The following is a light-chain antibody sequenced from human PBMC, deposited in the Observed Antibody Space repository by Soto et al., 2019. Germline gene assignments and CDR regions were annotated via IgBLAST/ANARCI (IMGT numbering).Light chain of an antibody. CDR1: QSVSSSY. J-gene: IGKJ2*01. CDR3: QQYGSSPYT. V-gene: IGKV3-20*01. CDR2: GTS. Sequence: ENVLTQSPGTLSLSPGERATLSCWASQSVSSSYLAWYQQKPGQAPRLLIHGTSRRATGIPDRFSGSGSGTDFTLTISRVEPEDFAVYYCQQYGSSPYTFGLGTKLEIK.